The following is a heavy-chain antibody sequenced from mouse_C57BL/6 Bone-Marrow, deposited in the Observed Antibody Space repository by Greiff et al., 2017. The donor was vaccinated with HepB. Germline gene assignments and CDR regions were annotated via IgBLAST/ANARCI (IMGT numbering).Heavy chain of an antibody. J-gene: IGHJ2*01. CDR2: IYPSDSET. Sequence: QVQLQQPGAELVRPGSSVKLSCKASGYTFTSYWMDWVKQRPGQGLEWIGNIYPSDSETHYNQKFKDKATLTVDKSSSTAYMQLSSLTSEDSAVYYCARGESLFDYWGQGTTLTVSS. CDR3: ARGESLFDY. V-gene: IGHV1-61*01. CDR1: GYTFTSYW.